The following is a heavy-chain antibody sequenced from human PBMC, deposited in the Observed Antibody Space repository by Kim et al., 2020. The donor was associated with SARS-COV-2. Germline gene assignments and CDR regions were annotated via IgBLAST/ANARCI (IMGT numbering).Heavy chain of an antibody. Sequence: GGSLRLSCAASGFTVSSNYMSWVRQAPGKGLEWVSVIYSGGSTSYADSVKGRFTISRDNSKNTLYLQMNSLRAEDTAVYYCARDKKEESCSSTSCYTYYGMDVWGGGATVAVAS. D-gene: IGHD2-2*02. CDR3: ARDKKEESCSSTSCYTYYGMDV. J-gene: IGHJ6*04. CDR2: IYSGGST. V-gene: IGHV3-53*01. CDR1: GFTVSSNY.